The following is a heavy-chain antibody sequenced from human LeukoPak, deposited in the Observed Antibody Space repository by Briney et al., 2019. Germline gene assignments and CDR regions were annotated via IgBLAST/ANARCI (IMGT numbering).Heavy chain of an antibody. D-gene: IGHD5-24*01. J-gene: IGHJ4*02. V-gene: IGHV4-34*01. CDR3: ARGADGYRLDGY. CDR2: INHSGST. CDR1: GGSFSGYY. Sequence: SETLSLTCAVYGGSFSGYYWSWIRQPPGKGLEWIGEINHSGSTNYNPSLKSRVTISVDTSKNQFSLKLSSVTAADTAVYYCARGADGYRLDGYWGQGTLVTVSS.